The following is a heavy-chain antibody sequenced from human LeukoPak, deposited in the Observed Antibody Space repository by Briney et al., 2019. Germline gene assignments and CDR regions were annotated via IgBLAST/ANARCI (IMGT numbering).Heavy chain of an antibody. CDR3: ASRPAIAAAGDY. D-gene: IGHD6-13*01. Sequence: SVKVSCKASGGTFSTYGISWVRQAPGQGLEWMGGIVPNSGTADYAQKSQGGVTITADKSTSTAYMELSSLRTEDTAVYYCASRPAIAAAGDYWGQGTLVTVSS. CDR1: GGTFSTYG. V-gene: IGHV1-69*06. J-gene: IGHJ4*02. CDR2: IVPNSGTA.